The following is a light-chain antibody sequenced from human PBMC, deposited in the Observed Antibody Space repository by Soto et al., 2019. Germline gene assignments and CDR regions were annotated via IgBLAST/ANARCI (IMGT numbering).Light chain of an antibody. CDR2: NVY. CDR1: SSDVGAYNF. Sequence: QSVLTQPASVSGSPGQSNTISCTGTSSDVGAYNFVSWHQQHPGKAPKLMIYNVYDRPSGISYRFSGSKSGNSASLTISGLQGEDEADYYCSAYTVSRTYVFGTGPKVTVL. J-gene: IGLJ1*01. V-gene: IGLV2-14*03. CDR3: SAYTVSRTYV.